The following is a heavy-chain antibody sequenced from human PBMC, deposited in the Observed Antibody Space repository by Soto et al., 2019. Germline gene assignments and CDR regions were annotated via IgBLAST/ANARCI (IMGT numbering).Heavy chain of an antibody. J-gene: IGHJ6*02. CDR3: ARDRTGMRYCSSTSCPDNYGMDV. V-gene: IGHV4-31*03. CDR2: IYYSGST. CDR1: GGSISSGGYY. Sequence: PSETLSLTCTVSGGSISSGGYYWSWIRQHPGKGLEWIGYIYYSGSTYYNPSLKSRVTISVDTSKNQFSLKLSSVTAADTAVYYCARDRTGMRYCSSTSCPDNYGMDVWGQGTTVTVSS. D-gene: IGHD2-2*01.